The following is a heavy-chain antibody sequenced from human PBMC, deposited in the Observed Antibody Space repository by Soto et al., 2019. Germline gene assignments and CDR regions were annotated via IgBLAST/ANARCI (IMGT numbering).Heavy chain of an antibody. CDR2: TSPRTGGA. J-gene: IGHJ5*01. CDR3: ARSSGSYSEWFDS. D-gene: IGHD3-10*01. Sequence: GASVKVSCKTSGCTFTAYYMHWLRQAPGHGLEWLGWTSPRTGGAKYSHKFQGRVSMTRNTSITTAYMELTGLSTDDTAVYYCARSSGSYSEWFDSWGQGTLVTVSS. CDR1: GCTFTAYY. V-gene: IGHV1-2*02.